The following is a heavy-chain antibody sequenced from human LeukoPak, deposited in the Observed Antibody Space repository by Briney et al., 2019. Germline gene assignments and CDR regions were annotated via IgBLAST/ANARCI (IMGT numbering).Heavy chain of an antibody. CDR3: TRDPRHEDGNFDY. J-gene: IGHJ4*02. D-gene: IGHD5-24*01. Sequence: ASVKVSCKASGYTFGTYGISWVRQAPGQGLEWLGWIAPYSGNTRSAQKVQGRVTMTTDTSTSTAYMELWSLTSDDTAIYYCTRDPRHEDGNFDYWGQGTLVTVSS. CDR2: IAPYSGNT. CDR1: GYTFGTYG. V-gene: IGHV1-18*01.